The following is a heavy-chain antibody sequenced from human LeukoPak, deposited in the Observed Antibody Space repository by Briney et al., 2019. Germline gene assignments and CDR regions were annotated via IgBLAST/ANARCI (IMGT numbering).Heavy chain of an antibody. D-gene: IGHD1-1*01. J-gene: IGHJ6*02. V-gene: IGHV3-48*03. CDR3: ARDIMEWHYYGMDV. Sequence: PGGSLRLSCAASGFTFSSYEMQWVRQAPGKGLEWVSYIGTSGISIYYADSVEGRFTISRDNAKNSLYLQMNSLRAEDTAVYYCARDIMEWHYYGMDVWGQGTTVTVSS. CDR2: IGTSGISI. CDR1: GFTFSSYE.